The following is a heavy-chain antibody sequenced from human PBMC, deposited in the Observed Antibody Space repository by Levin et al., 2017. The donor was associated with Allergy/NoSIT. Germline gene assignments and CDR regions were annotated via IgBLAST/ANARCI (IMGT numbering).Heavy chain of an antibody. CDR1: GYTFSGSY. Sequence: ISCKASGYTFSGSYIHWVRRAPGQGLEWMGWINPNNGGTNYVQKFQGRVTMTRDTSISTAYMDLSRLTSDDTAVYYCARKSTSSSSLGYWGQGTLVTVSS. CDR3: ARKSTSSSSLGY. CDR2: INPNNGGT. V-gene: IGHV1-2*02. D-gene: IGHD6-6*01. J-gene: IGHJ4*02.